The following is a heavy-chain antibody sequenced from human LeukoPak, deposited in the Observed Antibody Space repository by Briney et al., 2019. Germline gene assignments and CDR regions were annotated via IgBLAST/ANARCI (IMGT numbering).Heavy chain of an antibody. V-gene: IGHV3-23*01. Sequence: GGSPRLSCAASRFSFISYAIIWVGRPPPKGGQGCSAVSGSTAGTSHAASVKGRCTISRENSKNKLYLQMNRLRAEDTAVYYCAKAIASAGKPAFDCRGQGTLVTVAS. D-gene: IGHD6-13*01. CDR2: VSGSTAGT. CDR1: RFSFISYA. CDR3: AKAIASAGKPAFDC. J-gene: IGHJ4*02.